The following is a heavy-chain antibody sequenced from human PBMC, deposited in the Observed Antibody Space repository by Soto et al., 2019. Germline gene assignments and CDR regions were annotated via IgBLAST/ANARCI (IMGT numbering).Heavy chain of an antibody. Sequence: PSETLSLTCAVYGLSFSGYYWSWIRQPPGKGLEWIGEINHSGSTNYNPSLKSRVTISVDTSKNQFSLKLSSVTAADTAVYYCAIPGDYYGKGDYYYYGMDVWGQGTTVTVSS. CDR3: AIPGDYYGKGDYYYYGMDV. CDR1: GLSFSGYY. V-gene: IGHV4-34*01. J-gene: IGHJ6*02. D-gene: IGHD3-10*01. CDR2: INHSGST.